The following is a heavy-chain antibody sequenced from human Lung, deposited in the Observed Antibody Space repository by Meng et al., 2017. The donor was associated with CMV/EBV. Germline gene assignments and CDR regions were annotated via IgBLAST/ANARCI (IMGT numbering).Heavy chain of an antibody. CDR2: IYSVGIT. CDR3: ATFSRGNNYGYFES. D-gene: IGHD5-18*01. CDR1: GLSVSSNY. Sequence: GESXKISCAASGLSVSSNYMSWVRQAPGKGLEWVSTIYSVGITYYADSVKGRFTISRDTSKNTPSLQMISLRVEDAAIYYCATFSRGNNYGYFESWGQGTLVTVSS. J-gene: IGHJ4*02. V-gene: IGHV3-53*01.